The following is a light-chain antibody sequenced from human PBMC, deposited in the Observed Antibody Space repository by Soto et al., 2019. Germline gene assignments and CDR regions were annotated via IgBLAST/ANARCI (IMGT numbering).Light chain of an antibody. Sequence: VLTLSPGTRGSSTGGTARLGCWTSQTVRNNYLAWYQQKPGQAPRLLIYDASSRATGIPDRFSGGGSGTDFTLTISRLEPEDFAVYYCQQFSSYPVTFGRGTKV. CDR3: QQFSSYPVT. J-gene: IGKJ4*01. V-gene: IGKV3-20*01. CDR2: DAS. CDR1: QTVRNNY.